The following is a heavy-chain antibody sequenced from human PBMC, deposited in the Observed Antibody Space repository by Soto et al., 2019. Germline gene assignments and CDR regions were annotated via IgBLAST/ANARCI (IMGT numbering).Heavy chain of an antibody. CDR2: INSDGSIT. Sequence: EVQLVESGGGLVQPGGSLRLSCAASAFTFSSYWMNWVRQAPGKGPVWVSRINSDGSITGYADSVKGRFTISRDNAKNTLYLQMNSPSAEDTAVYYCARRDQIAYYYGMDVWGQGTTVTVSS. CDR1: AFTFSSYW. D-gene: IGHD2-21*01. V-gene: IGHV3-74*01. CDR3: ARRDQIAYYYGMDV. J-gene: IGHJ6*02.